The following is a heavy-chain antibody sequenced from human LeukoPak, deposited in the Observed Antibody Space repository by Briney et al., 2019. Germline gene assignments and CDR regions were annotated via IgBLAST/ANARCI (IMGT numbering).Heavy chain of an antibody. J-gene: IGHJ6*03. D-gene: IGHD2/OR15-2a*01. CDR2: ISTVSTYK. CDR3: TRDGRGFYLCYNMDV. V-gene: IGHV3-21*01. CDR1: FLTFPLYN. Sequence: GGSLRLSCAPSFLTFPLYNKMCVRHAPGKGLEWVSSISTVSTYKKYADSAKGRFTISRDNPKNLLYLQMSTLIAQDRAVYYFTRDGRGFYLCYNMDVWGKGTTVTVSS.